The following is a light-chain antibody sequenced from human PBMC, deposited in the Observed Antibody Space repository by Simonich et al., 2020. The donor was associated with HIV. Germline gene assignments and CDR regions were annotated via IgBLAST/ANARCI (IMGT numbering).Light chain of an antibody. CDR1: QSISIY. V-gene: IGKV1-39*01. CDR3: QQRSNWPLT. J-gene: IGKJ4*01. Sequence: DIQMTQSPSSLSASVGDRVTITCRASQSISIYLNWYQQKPGKAPKLLIYAASTLQSGVPSRFSGSGSGTEFTLTISSLEPEDFAVYYCQQRSNWPLTFGGGTKVEIK. CDR2: AAS.